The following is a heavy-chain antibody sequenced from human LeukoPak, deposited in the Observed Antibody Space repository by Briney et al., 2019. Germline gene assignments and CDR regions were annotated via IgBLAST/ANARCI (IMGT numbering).Heavy chain of an antibody. CDR3: ARDHRNYYDSSAYYGSVSYFDY. D-gene: IGHD3-22*01. CDR2: IYYSGST. Sequence: SETLSLTRTVSGGSISSYYWSWIRQPPGKGLEWIGYIYYSGSTNYNPSLKSRVTISVDTSRNQFSLELSSVTAADTAVYYCARDHRNYYDSSAYYGSVSYFDYWGQGTLVTVSS. CDR1: GGSISSYY. V-gene: IGHV4-59*01. J-gene: IGHJ4*02.